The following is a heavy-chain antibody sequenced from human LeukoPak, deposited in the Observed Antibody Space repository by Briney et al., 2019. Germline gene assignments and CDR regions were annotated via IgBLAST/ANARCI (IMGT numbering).Heavy chain of an antibody. CDR3: ARDHPYDTSGYYSHYFDN. D-gene: IGHD3-22*01. V-gene: IGHV4-61*02. J-gene: IGHJ4*02. CDR2: IYTSGST. Sequence: PSQTLSLTCTVSGGSISSGSYYWSWIRQPAGKGLEWIGRIYTSGSTNYNPSLKSRVTISVDTSKNQFSLKLSSVTAADTAVYYCARDHPYDTSGYYSHYFDNWGQGTLVTVSS. CDR1: GGSISSGSYY.